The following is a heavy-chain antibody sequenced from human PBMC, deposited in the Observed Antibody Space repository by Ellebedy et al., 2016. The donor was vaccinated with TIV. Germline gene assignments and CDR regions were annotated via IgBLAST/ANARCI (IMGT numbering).Heavy chain of an antibody. V-gene: IGHV3-15*07. Sequence: LSLTCAASGFTFSNAWVNWVRQTPGKGLEWVGRIKSKTDGGTTDYAAPVKGRFTISRDDSKNTLYLQMNSLKTEDTAVYYCTTSSGWYKVFDYWGQGTLVTVSS. CDR3: TTSSGWYKVFDY. D-gene: IGHD6-19*01. J-gene: IGHJ4*02. CDR1: GFTFSNAW. CDR2: IKSKTDGGTT.